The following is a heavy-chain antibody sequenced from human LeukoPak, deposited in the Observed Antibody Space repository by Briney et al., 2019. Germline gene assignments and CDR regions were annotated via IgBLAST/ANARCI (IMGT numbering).Heavy chain of an antibody. V-gene: IGHV4-34*01. CDR2: INHSGRT. CDR1: GGSISDYY. CDR3: AGVIATNWFDP. J-gene: IGHJ5*02. Sequence: KASETLSLTCGVYGGSISDYYWSWIRQSPGKGLEWIGEINHSGRTNYNPSLKSRVTISVDTSKNQFPLKLSSVTAADTAVYYCAGVIATNWFDPWGRGTLVTVSS. D-gene: IGHD2/OR15-2a*01.